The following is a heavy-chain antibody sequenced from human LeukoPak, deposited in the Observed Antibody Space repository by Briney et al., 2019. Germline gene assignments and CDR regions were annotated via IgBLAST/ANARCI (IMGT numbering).Heavy chain of an antibody. CDR1: GNTFTRYS. CDR3: ARGLYSSGWGAAYYYYYMDV. Sequence: ASVKVSCKASGNTFTRYSISWVRQAPGQGLEWMGWISAYSANTNYAQKLQGRVTMTRDTSTSTVYMELSSLRSEDTAVYYCARGLYSSGWGAAYYYYYMDVWGKGTTVTISS. V-gene: IGHV1-18*01. CDR2: ISAYSANT. J-gene: IGHJ6*03. D-gene: IGHD6-19*01.